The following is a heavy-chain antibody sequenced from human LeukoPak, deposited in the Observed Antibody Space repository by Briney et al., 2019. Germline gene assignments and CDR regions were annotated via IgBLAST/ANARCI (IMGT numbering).Heavy chain of an antibody. D-gene: IGHD2-21*02. CDR2: IKQDGSEK. CDR3: ARFDGGVTFFDY. V-gene: IGHV3-7*01. J-gene: IGHJ4*02. CDR1: GFTFRGYW. Sequence: GGSLRLSCAASGFTFRGYWMSWVRQAPGKGLEWVANIKQDGSEKYYVDSVKGRFTISRDNAKNSLYLQMNSLRAEDTAVYYCARFDGGVTFFDYWGQGTLVTVSS.